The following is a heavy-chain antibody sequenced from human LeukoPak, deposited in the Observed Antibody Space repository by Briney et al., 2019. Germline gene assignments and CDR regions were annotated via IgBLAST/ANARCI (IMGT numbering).Heavy chain of an antibody. Sequence: PGGSLRLSCAASGFTFSDYYMSWIRQAPGKGLEWLSYISSTSSYTNYAASVTGRVTISRDNAKNSLYLQMNSLTAEDTAVYYCARDTNGYYYRFDYWGEGALVTVSS. D-gene: IGHD3-22*01. CDR2: ISSTSSYT. J-gene: IGHJ4*02. CDR3: ARDTNGYYYRFDY. V-gene: IGHV3-11*05. CDR1: GFTFSDYY.